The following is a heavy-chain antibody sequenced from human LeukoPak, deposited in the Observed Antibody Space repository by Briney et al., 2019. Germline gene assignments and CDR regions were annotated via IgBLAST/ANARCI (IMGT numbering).Heavy chain of an antibody. V-gene: IGHV1-24*01. D-gene: IGHD2-2*01. Sequence: ASVKVSCKVSGYTLTELSMHWVRQAPGKGLEWMGGFDPEDGETIYAQKFQGRVTMTEDTSTDTAYMELSSLRSEDTAVYYCASSGYCSSTSCFNLHNWFDPWGQGTLVTVPS. J-gene: IGHJ5*02. CDR3: ASSGYCSSTSCFNLHNWFDP. CDR2: FDPEDGET. CDR1: GYTLTELS.